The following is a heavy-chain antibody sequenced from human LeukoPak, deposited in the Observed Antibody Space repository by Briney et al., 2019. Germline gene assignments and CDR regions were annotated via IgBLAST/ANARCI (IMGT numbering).Heavy chain of an antibody. Sequence: GGSLRLSCAASGFTFSSYAMHWVRQAPGKGLEWVAVISYDGSNKYYADSVKGRFTISRDNSKNSLYLQMNSLRAEDTAVYYCASLQSSGWYFGFDYWGQGTLVTVSS. J-gene: IGHJ4*02. CDR2: ISYDGSNK. D-gene: IGHD6-19*01. V-gene: IGHV3-30*04. CDR3: ASLQSSGWYFGFDY. CDR1: GFTFSSYA.